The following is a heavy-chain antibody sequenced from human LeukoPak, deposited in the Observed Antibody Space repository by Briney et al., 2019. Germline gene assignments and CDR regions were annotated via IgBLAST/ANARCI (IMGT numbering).Heavy chain of an antibody. V-gene: IGHV1-8*02. Sequence: ASVKVSCKASGLSLTHDGISWVRQATGQGLEWLGWMNPNSGNTGYAQKFQGRVTMTSDTSIDTAYMELSSLRSGDTAVYYCARGSVADYYYGMDVWGQGTTVTVSS. CDR3: ARGSVADYYYGMDV. CDR2: MNPNSGNT. J-gene: IGHJ6*02. CDR1: GLSLTHDG. D-gene: IGHD6-19*01.